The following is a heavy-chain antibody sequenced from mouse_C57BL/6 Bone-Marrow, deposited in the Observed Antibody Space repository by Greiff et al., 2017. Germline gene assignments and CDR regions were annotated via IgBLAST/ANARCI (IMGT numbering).Heavy chain of an antibody. D-gene: IGHD1-1*02. V-gene: IGHV2-5*01. J-gene: IGHJ2*01. Sequence: VQLQESGPGLVQPSQSLSITCTVSGFSLTSYGVHWVRQSPGKGLEWLGVIWRGGSTDYNTAFMYRLSITKDNSKSQVFFKMNSLQADDTSIYYCAKGGGPWDFDYWGQGTTLTVSS. CDR3: AKGGGPWDFDY. CDR1: GFSLTSYG. CDR2: IWRGGST.